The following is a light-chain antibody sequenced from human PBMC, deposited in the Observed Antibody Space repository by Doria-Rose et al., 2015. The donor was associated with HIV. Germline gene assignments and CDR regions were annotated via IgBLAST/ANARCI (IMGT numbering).Light chain of an antibody. J-gene: IGKJ1*01. CDR1: QDISNY. Sequence: PSSLSASTGDRVTITCRASQDISNYLAWYQQKPGKAPKLLIYAASTLQSGVPSRFSGSVSGTDFTLAISYLQSEDFATYYCQQYYSYPPTFGQGTKVEVK. CDR2: AAS. CDR3: QQYYSYPPT. V-gene: IGKV1-8*01.